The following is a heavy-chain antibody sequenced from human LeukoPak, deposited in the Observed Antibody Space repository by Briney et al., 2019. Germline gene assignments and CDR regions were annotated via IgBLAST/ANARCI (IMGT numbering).Heavy chain of an antibody. D-gene: IGHD5-18*01. CDR1: GYTFTSYY. CDR2: INPSGGST. Sequence: ASVKVSCKASGYTFTSYYMHWVRQAPGQGLEWMGIINPSGGSTSYAQKFQGRVTMTRDTSISTAYMELSRLRSDDTAVYYCARVRVYSYGPYYFDYWGQGTLVTVSS. CDR3: ARVRVYSYGPYYFDY. J-gene: IGHJ4*02. V-gene: IGHV1-46*01.